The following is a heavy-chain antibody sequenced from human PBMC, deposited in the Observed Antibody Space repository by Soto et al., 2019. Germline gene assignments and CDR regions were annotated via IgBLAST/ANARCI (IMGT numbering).Heavy chain of an antibody. V-gene: IGHV4-30-4*01. CDR2: IYYSGST. CDR3: ARSPVGLDTIRYFDY. D-gene: IGHD3-3*01. CDR1: GGSISSGDYY. Sequence: SETLSLTCTVSGGSISSGDYYWSWIRQPPGKGLEGIGNIYYSGSTYYNPSLKSRVTISVDTSTNQFSLKLRSVTAADTAVYFCARSPVGLDTIRYFDYWGQGKLVTVSS. J-gene: IGHJ4*02.